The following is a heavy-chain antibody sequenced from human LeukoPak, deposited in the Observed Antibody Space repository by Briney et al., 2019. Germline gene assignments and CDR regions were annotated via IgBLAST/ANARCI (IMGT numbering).Heavy chain of an antibody. CDR3: ARASNPGSKWPPHH. Sequence: PSETLSLTCAVYGGSFSGYCWSWARQPSGKGLEWIEEIDHNGNTDYNPALKSRVTISVDTSKSLLSLKLISVTAADTAVYYCARASNPGSKWPPHHWGPGKLVTVSS. CDR1: GGSFSGYC. CDR2: IDHNGNT. D-gene: IGHD5-12*01. J-gene: IGHJ5*02. V-gene: IGHV4-34*01.